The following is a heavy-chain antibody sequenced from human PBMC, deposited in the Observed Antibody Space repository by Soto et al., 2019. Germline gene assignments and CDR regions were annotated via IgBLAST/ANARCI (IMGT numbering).Heavy chain of an antibody. Sequence: QVQLVQSGAEVEKPGASVKVSCKASGYTFTNYAVHWVRQAPVQRLEWMGWINAGNGNTRYSQKFQGRVTITRDTSERTAYMELSSLRSEDTAVYYCARGHLAVVPVASWYYYMDVWGKGTTVTVSS. CDR2: INAGNGNT. D-gene: IGHD2-2*01. V-gene: IGHV1-3*01. CDR1: GYTFTNYA. J-gene: IGHJ6*03. CDR3: ARGHLAVVPVASWYYYMDV.